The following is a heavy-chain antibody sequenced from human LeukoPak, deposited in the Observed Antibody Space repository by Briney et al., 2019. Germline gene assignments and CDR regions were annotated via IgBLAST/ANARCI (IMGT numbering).Heavy chain of an antibody. D-gene: IGHD2-8*02. CDR3: VRDLVVYGNIDY. CDR1: GYSISSGNY. Sequence: SETLSLTCTVSGYSISSGNYWGWVRQSPGKGLEWIGTIYHSGTTYYNPSIKSRLSISMDTSKNQFSLKLTSVTAADTAVYFCVRDLVVYGNIDYWGQGTLVTVSS. CDR2: IYHSGTT. V-gene: IGHV4-38-2*02. J-gene: IGHJ4*02.